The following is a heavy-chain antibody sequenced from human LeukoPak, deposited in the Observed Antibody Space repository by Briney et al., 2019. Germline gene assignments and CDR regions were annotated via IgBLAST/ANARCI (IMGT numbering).Heavy chain of an antibody. CDR3: ARATTVSRWYFDL. CDR2: INPSGGST. D-gene: IGHD4-11*01. V-gene: IGHV1-46*01. J-gene: IGHJ2*01. Sequence: ASVKVSCKASGYTFTSYYMHWVRQAPGQGLEWMGIINPSGGSTSYAQKFQGRVTMTRDTSISTAYLELSRLRSADTAVYYCARATTVSRWYFDLWGRGTLVTVSS. CDR1: GYTFTSYY.